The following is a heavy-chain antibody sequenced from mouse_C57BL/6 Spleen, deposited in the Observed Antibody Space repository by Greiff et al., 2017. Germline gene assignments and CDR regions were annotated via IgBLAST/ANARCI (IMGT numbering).Heavy chain of an antibody. V-gene: IGHV1-9*01. CDR1: GYTFTGYW. Sequence: QVQLQQSGAELMKPGASVKLSCKATGYTFTGYWIEWVKQRPGHGLEWIGEILPGSGSTNDNEKFKGKATFTADTSSNTAYMQLSSLTTEDSAIYYCARRIYYGNYKSAMDYWGQGTSVTVSS. CDR3: ARRIYYGNYKSAMDY. J-gene: IGHJ4*01. CDR2: ILPGSGST. D-gene: IGHD2-1*01.